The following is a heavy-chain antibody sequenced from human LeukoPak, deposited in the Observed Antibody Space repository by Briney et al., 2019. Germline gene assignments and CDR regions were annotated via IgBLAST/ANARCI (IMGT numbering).Heavy chain of an antibody. CDR1: GYTFTGYY. CDR3: ATLYSSSLNWFDP. V-gene: IGHV1-2*02. J-gene: IGHJ5*02. CDR2: INPNSGGT. Sequence: GAAVKVSCKASGYTFTGYYMHWVRQAPGQGLEWMGWINPNSGGTNYAQKFQGRVTMTRDTSISTAYMELSRLRSDDTAVYYCATLYSSSLNWFDPWGQGTLVTVSS. D-gene: IGHD6-13*01.